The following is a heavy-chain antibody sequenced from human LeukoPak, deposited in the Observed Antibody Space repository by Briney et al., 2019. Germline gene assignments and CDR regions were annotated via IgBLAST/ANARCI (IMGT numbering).Heavy chain of an antibody. Sequence: GGSLRLSCAASGFTFSSYIMNWVRQAPGKGLEWVSSISSSSSYTYYADSVKGRFTISRDNAKNSLYLQMNSLRAEDTAVYYCARKYSSGWVDYWGQGNLVTVSS. CDR3: ARKYSSGWVDY. V-gene: IGHV3-21*01. CDR1: GFTFSSYI. CDR2: ISSSSSYT. J-gene: IGHJ4*02. D-gene: IGHD6-19*01.